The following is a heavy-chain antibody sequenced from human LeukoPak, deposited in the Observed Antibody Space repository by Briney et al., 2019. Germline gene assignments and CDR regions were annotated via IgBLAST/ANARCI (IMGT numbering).Heavy chain of an antibody. D-gene: IGHD1-26*01. Sequence: PGGSLRLSCAASGFTFSSYWMSWVRQAPGKGLEWVANIKQDGSEKYYVDSVKGRFTISRDSAKNSLYLQMNSLRAEDTAVYYCARHSGSFYFDYWGQGTLVTVSS. J-gene: IGHJ4*02. CDR2: IKQDGSEK. V-gene: IGHV3-7*01. CDR3: ARHSGSFYFDY. CDR1: GFTFSSYW.